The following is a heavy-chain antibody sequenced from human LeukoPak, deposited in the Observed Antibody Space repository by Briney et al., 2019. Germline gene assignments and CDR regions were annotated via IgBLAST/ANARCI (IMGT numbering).Heavy chain of an antibody. CDR3: ARVRFSCGMDV. CDR2: IGTAGDT. V-gene: IGHV3-13*01. J-gene: IGHJ6*02. CDR1: GFTFSSYD. D-gene: IGHD3-3*01. Sequence: PGGSLRLSCAASGFTFSSYDMHWVRQATGKGLEWVSAIGTAGDTYYPGSVKGRFTISRENAKNSLYLQMNSLRAGDTAVYYCARVRFSCGMDVWGQGTTVTVSS.